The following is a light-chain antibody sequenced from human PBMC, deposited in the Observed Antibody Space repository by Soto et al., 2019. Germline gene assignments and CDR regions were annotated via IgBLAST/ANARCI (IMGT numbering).Light chain of an antibody. CDR3: QQYGTAPIT. Sequence: IDMTQSPDPKSVSPGERATLSCRASQSVSSNLAWYQQESGQPPRLLVFGASTRATGVPARFSGSASGTDFTLTISRLEPEDSAMYYCQQYGTAPITFGQGTRLEIK. J-gene: IGKJ5*01. CDR2: GAS. V-gene: IGKV3-15*01. CDR1: QSVSSN.